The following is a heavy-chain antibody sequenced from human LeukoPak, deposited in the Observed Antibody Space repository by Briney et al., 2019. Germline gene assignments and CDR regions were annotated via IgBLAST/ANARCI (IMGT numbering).Heavy chain of an antibody. V-gene: IGHV3-43*01. CDR3: AKDVSFRRGHNFDASDI. CDR1: GFKFADAP. D-gene: IGHD5-24*01. J-gene: IGHJ3*02. Sequence: GGSLRLSCTASGFKFADAPMHWVRQPPGKGLEWIALITWDPTDSYYADSVKGRFTISRDDSRNTLYLQMNSRRSEDTALYYCAKDVSFRRGHNFDASDIWGLGTMVTVSS. CDR2: ITWDPTDS.